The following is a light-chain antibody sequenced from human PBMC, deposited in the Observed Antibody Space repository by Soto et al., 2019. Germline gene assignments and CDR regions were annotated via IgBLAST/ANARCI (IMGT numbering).Light chain of an antibody. CDR2: EVT. CDR3: DSYTSSRAYV. Sequence: QSALTQPASVSGSPGQSITISCTGTSSDVGGYDYVSWYQQHPGKVPKLLIYEVTNRPSGVSNRFSGSKSGNTASLTISGLQAEDEADYYCDSYTSSRAYVFGIGTKVTVL. J-gene: IGLJ1*01. CDR1: SSDVGGYDY. V-gene: IGLV2-14*01.